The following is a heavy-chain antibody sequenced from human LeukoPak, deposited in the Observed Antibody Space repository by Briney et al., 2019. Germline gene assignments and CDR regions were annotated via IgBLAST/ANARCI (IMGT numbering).Heavy chain of an antibody. V-gene: IGHV1-18*01. J-gene: IGHJ6*03. CDR3: ARWGLVAPGTYYYYYMDV. D-gene: IGHD2-2*01. CDR2: INAYNGDT. CDR1: GYTFTNYG. Sequence: GASVKVSCKASGYTFTNYGVSWVRQAPGQGLEWMGWINAYNGDTHYAQNLQGRLTMTTDTSTSMAFMELRSLRPVDTGVYFCARWGLVAPGTYYYYYMDVWGRGTTVTVSS.